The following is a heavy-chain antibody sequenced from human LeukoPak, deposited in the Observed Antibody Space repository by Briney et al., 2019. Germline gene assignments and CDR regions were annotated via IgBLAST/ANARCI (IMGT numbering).Heavy chain of an antibody. Sequence: SETLSLTCAVSGGSISSGGYSWSWIRQPPGKGLEWIGYIYHSGSTYYNPSLKSRVTISVDRSKNQFSLKLSSATAADTAVYYCARGADILTGYYRAYYYYYGMDVWGQGTTVTVSS. CDR3: ARGADILTGYYRAYYYYYGMDV. D-gene: IGHD3-9*01. J-gene: IGHJ6*02. CDR2: IYHSGST. CDR1: GGSISSGGYS. V-gene: IGHV4-30-2*01.